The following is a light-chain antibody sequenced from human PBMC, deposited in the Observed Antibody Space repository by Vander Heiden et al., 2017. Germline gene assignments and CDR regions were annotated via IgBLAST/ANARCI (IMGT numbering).Light chain of an antibody. J-gene: IGLJ2*01. Sequence: QSVLAQPPSVSGAHGKGVTIACPGGRSNIRAGYDVHWYQHRPGTATKLLIYGNSNRHSGGTDRFSGSKSGTSASRASTGLQAEEEADYYCQSYDSSPSGHVVFGGGTKLTVL. CDR1: RSNIRAGYD. V-gene: IGLV1-40*01. CDR3: QSYDSSPSGHVV. CDR2: GNS.